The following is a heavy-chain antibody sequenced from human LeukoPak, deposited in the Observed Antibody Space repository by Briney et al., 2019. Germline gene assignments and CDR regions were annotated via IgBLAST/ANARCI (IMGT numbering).Heavy chain of an antibody. D-gene: IGHD4-11*01. V-gene: IGHV1-8*01. CDR1: GYTFTSYD. Sequence: ASVKVSCKASGYTFTSYDINWVRRATGQGLEWMGWMNPNSGNTGYAQKFQGRVTMPRNTSISTAYMELSSLRSEDTAVYYCARDGTVTTSPTRRYYFDYWGQGTLVTVSS. CDR2: MNPNSGNT. CDR3: ARDGTVTTSPTRRYYFDY. J-gene: IGHJ4*02.